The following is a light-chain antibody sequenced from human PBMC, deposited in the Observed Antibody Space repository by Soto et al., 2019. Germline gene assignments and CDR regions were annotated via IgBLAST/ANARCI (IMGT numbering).Light chain of an antibody. CDR1: QSVSND. V-gene: IGKV3-15*01. J-gene: IGKJ2*01. Sequence: EMVMTQSAATLSVSPGGRATLSCRASQSVSNDLAWYQQQPGQAPRLLIYEASTSATRIPARFSGSGSGTEFTLDISSLQSEDFAVYYCHQYNNWPPGTFGQGTKLQIK. CDR2: EAS. CDR3: HQYNNWPPGT.